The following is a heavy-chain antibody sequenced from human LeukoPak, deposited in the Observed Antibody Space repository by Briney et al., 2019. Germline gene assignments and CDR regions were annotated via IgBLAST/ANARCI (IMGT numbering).Heavy chain of an antibody. CDR3: ARGRGVGASDSDDL. CDR2: ISTTDSRV. Sequence: GGSLRLSCAASGFSFSDHYMSWIRQRPGKGLEWLSYISTTDSRVYFADSVKGRFTVSRDDAQKSLYLQMNSLRVEGTAVYYCARGRGVGASDSDDLWGPGTMVIVSS. J-gene: IGHJ3*01. CDR1: GFSFSDHY. V-gene: IGHV3-11*04. D-gene: IGHD1-26*01.